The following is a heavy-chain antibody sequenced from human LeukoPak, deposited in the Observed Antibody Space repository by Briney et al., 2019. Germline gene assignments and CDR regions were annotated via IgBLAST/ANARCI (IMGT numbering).Heavy chain of an antibody. J-gene: IGHJ4*02. CDR3: ARVRRPYYFDY. Sequence: PGGSLRLSCGASGFTFSSYWMSWVRQAPGKGLEWVANIKQDGSEKYYVDSVKGRFTISRDNAQNSLYLQVDSLRAEDTAVYYCARVRRPYYFDYWGQGTLVTVSS. CDR2: IKQDGSEK. CDR1: GFTFSSYW. V-gene: IGHV3-7*01.